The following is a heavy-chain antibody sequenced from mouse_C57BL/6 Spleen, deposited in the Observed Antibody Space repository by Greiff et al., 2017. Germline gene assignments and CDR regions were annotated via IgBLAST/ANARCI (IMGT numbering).Heavy chain of an antibody. CDR1: GFTFSSYT. CDR2: ISGGGGNT. J-gene: IGHJ4*01. Sequence: EVKLEESGGGLVKPGGSLKLSCAASGFTFSSYTMSWVRQTPEKRLEWVATISGGGGNTYYPDSVKGRFTISRDNAKNTLYLQMSSLRSEDTALYYCARHRGSSLYYAMDYWGQGTSVTVSS. D-gene: IGHD1-1*01. V-gene: IGHV5-9*01. CDR3: ARHRGSSLYYAMDY.